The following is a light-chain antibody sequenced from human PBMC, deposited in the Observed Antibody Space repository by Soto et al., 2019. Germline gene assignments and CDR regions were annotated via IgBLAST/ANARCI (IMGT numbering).Light chain of an antibody. J-gene: IGKJ2*01. CDR1: QSISNW. V-gene: IGKV1-5*01. CDR2: DAS. CDR3: QQYNDYRYT. Sequence: DIKMTQSPSTLSASVGDRVTITCRASQSISNWLAWYQQKPGKAPNLLIYDASSLESGVPSRFSGSGSGTEFTLTISSLQPDDFATYYCQQYNDYRYTFGQGTKVEIK.